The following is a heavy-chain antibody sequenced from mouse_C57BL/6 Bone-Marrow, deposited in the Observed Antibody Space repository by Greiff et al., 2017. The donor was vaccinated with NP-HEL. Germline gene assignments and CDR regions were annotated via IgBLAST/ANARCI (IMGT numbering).Heavy chain of an antibody. Sequence: VQLQQSGAELVRPGASVKLSCTASGFNIKDDYMHWVKQSPEQGLEWIGWIDPENGDTEYASKFQGKATITADTSSNTAYLQLSSLTSEDTAVYYCTTVYYGSSLYAMDYWGQGTSVTVSS. V-gene: IGHV14-4*01. CDR3: TTVYYGSSLYAMDY. CDR2: IDPENGDT. CDR1: GFNIKDDY. J-gene: IGHJ4*01. D-gene: IGHD1-1*01.